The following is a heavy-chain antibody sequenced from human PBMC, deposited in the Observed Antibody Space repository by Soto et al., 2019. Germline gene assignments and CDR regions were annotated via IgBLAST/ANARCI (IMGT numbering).Heavy chain of an antibody. CDR3: ARGGSSWYGGYYYGMDV. V-gene: IGHV3-30-3*01. Sequence: QVQLVESGGGVVQPGRSLRLSCAASGFTFSSYAMHWVRQAPGKGLEWVAVISYDGSNKYYADSVKGRFTISRDNSKNTLYLQRNSRRAEDTAVYYCARGGSSWYGGYYYGMDVWGQGTTVTVSS. CDR1: GFTFSSYA. D-gene: IGHD6-13*01. J-gene: IGHJ6*02. CDR2: ISYDGSNK.